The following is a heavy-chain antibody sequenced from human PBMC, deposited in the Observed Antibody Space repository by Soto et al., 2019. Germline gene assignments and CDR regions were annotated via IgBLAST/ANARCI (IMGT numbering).Heavy chain of an antibody. J-gene: IGHJ4*02. D-gene: IGHD1-26*01. V-gene: IGHV4-4*02. CDR2: IYHSGST. CDR1: GGSISNSNW. Sequence: QVQLQESGPGLVKPSGTLSLTCGVFGGSISNSNWWTWVRQPPGKGLEWIGEIYHSGSTNYNSSLMSRVTISLDKVNNQSSLKLTSVTAADTAVYYCAHRPIVGAAIWGQGTLVTVSS. CDR3: AHRPIVGAAI.